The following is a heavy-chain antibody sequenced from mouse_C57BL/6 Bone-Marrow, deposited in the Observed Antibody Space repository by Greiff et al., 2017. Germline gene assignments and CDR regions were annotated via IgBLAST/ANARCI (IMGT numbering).Heavy chain of an antibody. CDR3: AREEYYGCSYWYFDV. CDR1: GYAFTNYL. CDR2: INPGSGGT. Sequence: QVQLQQSGAELVRPGTSVKVSCKASGYAFTNYLIEWVKQRPGQGLEWIGVINPGSGGTNYNEKFKGKATLTADKSSSTAYMQLSSLTSEDSAVYFCAREEYYGCSYWYFDVWGTGTTVTVSS. D-gene: IGHD1-1*01. V-gene: IGHV1-54*01. J-gene: IGHJ1*03.